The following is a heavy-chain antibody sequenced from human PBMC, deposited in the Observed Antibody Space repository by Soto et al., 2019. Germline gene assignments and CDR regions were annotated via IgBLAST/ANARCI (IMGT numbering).Heavy chain of an antibody. D-gene: IGHD3-16*02. CDR3: ARAFNSLRYFDY. J-gene: IGHJ4*02. V-gene: IGHV1-3*01. CDR2: INAGNGNT. CDR1: GYTFTSYA. Sequence: ASVKVSCKASGYTFTSYAMHWVRQAPGQRLEWMGWINAGNGNTKYSQKFQGRVTITGDTSASTAYMELSSLRSEDTAVYYCARAFNSLRYFDYWGQGTRVTVAS.